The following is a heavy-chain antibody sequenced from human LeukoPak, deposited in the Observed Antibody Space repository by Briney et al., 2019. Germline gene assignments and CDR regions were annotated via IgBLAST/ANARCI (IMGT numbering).Heavy chain of an antibody. CDR1: GFTFSSYS. CDR2: ISSSSSYI. D-gene: IGHD6-19*01. J-gene: IGHJ4*02. Sequence: GGSLRLSCAASGFTFSSYSMNWVRQAPGKGLEWVSSISSSSSYIYYADSVKGRFTISRDNAKNSLYLQMNSLRAGDTAVYYCARDSSGWSVNFDYWGQGTLVTVSS. CDR3: ARDSSGWSVNFDY. V-gene: IGHV3-21*01.